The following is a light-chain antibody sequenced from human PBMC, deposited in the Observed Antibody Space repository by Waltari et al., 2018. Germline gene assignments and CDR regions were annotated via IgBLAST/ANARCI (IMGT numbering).Light chain of an antibody. J-gene: IGLJ2*01. CDR1: NIGSTR. Sequence: SYVLPQPPSVSVAPGKTARITCGGNNIGSTRVHWYQQKPGQAPVLVVYDDSDRPSGIPERFSGSNSGNTATLTISRVEAGDEADYYCQVWDSSSDHPVFGGGTKLTVL. CDR3: QVWDSSSDHPV. V-gene: IGLV3-21*03. CDR2: DDS.